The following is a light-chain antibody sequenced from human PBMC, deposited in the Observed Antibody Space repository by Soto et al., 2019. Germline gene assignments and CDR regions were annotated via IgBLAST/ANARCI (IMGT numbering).Light chain of an antibody. CDR3: HQYNSYSRT. CDR1: QSISSW. CDR2: DSS. V-gene: IGKV1-5*01. J-gene: IGKJ4*01. Sequence: DIQMTQSPSTLSASVGDIVTITCRARQSISSWLAWYQHKPGKAPKLLFYDSSRLESGVPSRFSGSGAGTACTLTISTLQPADFATYSWHQYNSYSRTFGGGTKVEIK.